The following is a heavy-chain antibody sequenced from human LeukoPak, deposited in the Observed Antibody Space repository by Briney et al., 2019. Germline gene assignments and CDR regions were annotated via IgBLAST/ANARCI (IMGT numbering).Heavy chain of an antibody. J-gene: IGHJ5*02. CDR2: IYYSGST. CDR1: GGSISSGGYY. CDR3: ARAYYDFSGGFDP. Sequence: SETLSLTCTVSGGSISSGGYYWSWIRQHPGKGLEWIGYIYYSGSTYYNPSLKSRVTISVDTSKNQFSLKLSSVTAAGTAVYYCARAYYDFSGGFDPWGQGTLVTVSS. V-gene: IGHV4-31*03. D-gene: IGHD3-3*01.